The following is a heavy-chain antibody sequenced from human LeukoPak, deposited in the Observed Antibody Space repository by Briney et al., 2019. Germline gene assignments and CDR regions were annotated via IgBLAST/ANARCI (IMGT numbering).Heavy chain of an antibody. V-gene: IGHV3-20*04. Sequence: GGSLRLSCAASGFTFDDYGMSWVRQAPGKGLEWVSGINWNGGSTGYADSVKGRFTISRDNAKNSLYLQMNSLRAEDTAVYYCARGYYDSSGYYYSYFDYWGQGTLVTVSS. CDR2: INWNGGST. D-gene: IGHD3-22*01. CDR3: ARGYYDSSGYYYSYFDY. J-gene: IGHJ4*02. CDR1: GFTFDDYG.